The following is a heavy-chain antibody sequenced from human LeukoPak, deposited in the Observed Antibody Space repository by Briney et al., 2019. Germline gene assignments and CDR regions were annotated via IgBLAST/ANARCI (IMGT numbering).Heavy chain of an antibody. CDR2: FYFSGTTY. J-gene: IGHJ4*02. V-gene: IGHV4-39*07. CDR1: GGSISSSDYY. CDR3: ARAGLEQQQVQGGCFDY. Sequence: SETLSLTCTVSGGSISSSDYYWGWIRQPPGKGLEWIGSFYFSGTTYYYNPSLKSRVTISVDTSKNQFSLKLSSVTAADTAVYYCARAGLEQQQVQGGCFDYWGQGTLVTVSS. D-gene: IGHD6-13*01.